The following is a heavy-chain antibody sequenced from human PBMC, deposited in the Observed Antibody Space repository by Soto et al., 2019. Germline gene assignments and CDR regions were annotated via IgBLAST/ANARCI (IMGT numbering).Heavy chain of an antibody. Sequence: SETLSLTCTVSGGSISSSSYYWGWIRQPPGKGLEWIGSIYYSGSTYYNPSLKSRVTISVDTSKNQFSLKLSSVTAADTAVYYCARGWLRLYYYYGMDVWGQGTTVTVSS. J-gene: IGHJ6*02. CDR1: GGSISSSSYY. CDR2: IYYSGST. CDR3: ARGWLRLYYYYGMDV. D-gene: IGHD5-12*01. V-gene: IGHV4-39*01.